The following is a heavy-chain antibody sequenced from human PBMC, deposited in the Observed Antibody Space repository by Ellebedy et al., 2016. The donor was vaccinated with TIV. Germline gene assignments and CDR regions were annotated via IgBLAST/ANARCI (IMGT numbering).Heavy chain of an antibody. CDR1: GFSFRTYA. J-gene: IGHJ4*02. V-gene: IGHV3-23*01. CDR3: ARGMGSCSGGSCYFASDY. D-gene: IGHD2-15*01. Sequence: PGGSLRLSCAASGFSFRTYAMSWVRQAPGKGLEWASSISGSGGDTYYADSVKCRFTLSRDNSNNSLYVQMNSLTAEDTAVYYCARGMGSCSGGSCYFASDYWGQGTLVTVSS. CDR2: ISGSGGDT.